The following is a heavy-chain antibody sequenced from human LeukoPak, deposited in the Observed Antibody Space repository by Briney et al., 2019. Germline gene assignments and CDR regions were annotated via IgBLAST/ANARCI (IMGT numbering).Heavy chain of an antibody. CDR3: ARRTFLSDSSGYCLDY. Sequence: SVKVSCKASGGTFSSYAISWVRQAPGQGLEWMGGIIPIFGTANYAQKFQGRVTITADESTSTAYMELSSLRSEDTAVYYCARRTFLSDSSGYCLDYWGQGTLVTVSS. V-gene: IGHV1-69*13. D-gene: IGHD3-22*01. CDR1: GGTFSSYA. CDR2: IIPIFGTA. J-gene: IGHJ4*02.